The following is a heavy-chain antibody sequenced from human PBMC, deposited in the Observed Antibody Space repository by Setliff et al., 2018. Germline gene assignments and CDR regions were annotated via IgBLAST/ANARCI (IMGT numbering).Heavy chain of an antibody. CDR2: ISSSSSTI. CDR3: ARVAGRGRYWYFDL. CDR1: GFTFSSYS. Sequence: GGSLRLSCAASGFTFSSYSINWVRQAPGKGLEWVSYISSSSSTIYYADSVKGRFTISRDNAKNSLYLRMNSLRAEDTAVYCCARVAGRGRYWYFDLWGRGTLVTVSS. J-gene: IGHJ2*01. V-gene: IGHV3-48*04.